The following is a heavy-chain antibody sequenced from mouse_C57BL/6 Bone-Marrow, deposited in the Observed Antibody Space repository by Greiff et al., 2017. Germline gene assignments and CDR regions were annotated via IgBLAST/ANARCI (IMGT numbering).Heavy chain of an antibody. Sequence: EVNVVESGGGLVKPGGSLTLSCAASGFTFSSYAMSWVRQTPEKRLEWVATISDGGSYTYYPDNVKGRFTISRDNAKNNLYLQMSHLKSEDTAMYYSARPGCSSPYYYAMDYWGQGTSVTVSS. CDR2: ISDGGSYT. CDR3: ARPGCSSPYYYAMDY. V-gene: IGHV5-4*03. J-gene: IGHJ4*01. D-gene: IGHD1-1*01. CDR1: GFTFSSYA.